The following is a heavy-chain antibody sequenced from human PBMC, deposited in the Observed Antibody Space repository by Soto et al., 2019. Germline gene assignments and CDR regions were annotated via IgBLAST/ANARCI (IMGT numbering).Heavy chain of an antibody. CDR2: INYSGST. V-gene: IGHV4-59*01. Sequence: SETLSLTCTVSGGSISSYYWSWIRQPPGKGLEWIGYINYSGSTNSNPSLKGRVTTSVDTSKNQFSLTLSSVTAADTAVYYCARGYCGGGTCYRFNFDYWGQGTLVTVS. D-gene: IGHD2-15*01. J-gene: IGHJ4*02. CDR3: ARGYCGGGTCYRFNFDY. CDR1: GGSISSYY.